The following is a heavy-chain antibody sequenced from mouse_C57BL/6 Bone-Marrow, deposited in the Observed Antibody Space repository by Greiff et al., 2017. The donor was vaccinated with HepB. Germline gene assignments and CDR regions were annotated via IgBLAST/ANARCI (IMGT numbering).Heavy chain of an antibody. CDR3: ARSSWYFDV. V-gene: IGHV1-61*01. CDR2: IYPSDSET. J-gene: IGHJ1*03. Sequence: QVQLKESGAELVRPGSSVKLSCKASGYTFTSYWMDWVKQRPGQGLEWIGNIYPSDSETHYNQKFKDKATLTVDKSSSTAYMQLSSLTSEDSAVYYCARSSWYFDVWGTGTTVTVSS. CDR1: GYTFTSYW.